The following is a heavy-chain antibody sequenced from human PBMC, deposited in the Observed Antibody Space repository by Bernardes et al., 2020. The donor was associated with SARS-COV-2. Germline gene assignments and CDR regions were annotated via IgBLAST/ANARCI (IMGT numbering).Heavy chain of an antibody. CDR2: ISSSSSYT. Sequence: GGSLRLSCAASGFTFSDYYMSWIRQAPGKGLEWVSYISSSSSYTNYADSVKGRFTISRDNAKNSLYLQMNSLRAEDTAVYYCARGVRIAAAGGLPDWGQGTLVTVSS. V-gene: IGHV3-11*06. CDR3: ARGVRIAAAGGLPD. CDR1: GFTFSDYY. D-gene: IGHD6-13*01. J-gene: IGHJ4*02.